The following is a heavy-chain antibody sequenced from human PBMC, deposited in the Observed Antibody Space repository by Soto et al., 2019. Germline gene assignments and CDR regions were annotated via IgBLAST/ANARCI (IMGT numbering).Heavy chain of an antibody. D-gene: IGHD2-2*01. J-gene: IGHJ4*03. Sequence: PSETLSLTCAVSSDSLSRSQWLAWGRQSPGKGLEWLGDIYYSGSVYYNPSLRSRISISMDKSNNQFSLNLSSVTAADTAVYYCAGGSFVTHYYHYHLALWGQGTPVTVSS. V-gene: IGHV4-4*02. CDR3: AGGSFVTHYYHYHLAL. CDR2: IYYSGSV. CDR1: SDSLSRSQW.